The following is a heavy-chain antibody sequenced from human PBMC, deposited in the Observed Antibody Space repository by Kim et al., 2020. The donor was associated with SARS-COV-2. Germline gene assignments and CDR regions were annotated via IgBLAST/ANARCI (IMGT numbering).Heavy chain of an antibody. CDR1: GFTFGDYA. CDR2: ISWNSGSI. V-gene: IGHV3-9*01. CDR3: AKVIIGDGVYYFDY. D-gene: IGHD7-27*01. Sequence: GGSLRLSCAASGFTFGDYAMHWVRQAPGKGLEWVSGISWNSGSIGYADSVKGRFTISRDNAKNSLYLQMNSLRAEDTALYYCAKVIIGDGVYYFDYWGQGTLVTVSS. J-gene: IGHJ4*02.